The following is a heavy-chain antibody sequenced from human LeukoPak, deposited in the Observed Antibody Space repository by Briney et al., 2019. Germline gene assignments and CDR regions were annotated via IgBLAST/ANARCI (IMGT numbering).Heavy chain of an antibody. D-gene: IGHD2-15*01. V-gene: IGHV1-8*01. CDR1: GYTFTSYD. J-gene: IGHJ5*02. CDR2: MNPNSGNT. CDR3: ARGNSKRYCTGGSCYWFDT. Sequence: GASVKVSCKASGYTFTSYDINWVRQATGQGPEWMGWMNPNSGNTGYARKFQGRVTMTRNTSISTAYMELSSLRSEDTAVYYCARGNSKRYCTGGSCYWFDTWGQGTLVAVSS.